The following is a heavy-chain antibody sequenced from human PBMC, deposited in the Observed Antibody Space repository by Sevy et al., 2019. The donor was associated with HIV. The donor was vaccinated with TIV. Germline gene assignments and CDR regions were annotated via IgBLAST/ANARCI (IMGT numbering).Heavy chain of an antibody. Sequence: ASVKVSCKTSGYTFNSYSITWVRQAPGQGLEWMGWVSPHNADRNVAQRFQGRVTLTTDTSTVTAYMELRSLRSDDTALYYCAKSRGSRGFLHWGPGTMVTVSS. V-gene: IGHV1-18*01. CDR1: GYTFNSYS. CDR3: AKSRGSRGFLH. CDR2: VSPHNADR. D-gene: IGHD1-26*01. J-gene: IGHJ4*02.